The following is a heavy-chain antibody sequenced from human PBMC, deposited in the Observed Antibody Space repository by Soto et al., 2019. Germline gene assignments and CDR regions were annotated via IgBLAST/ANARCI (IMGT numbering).Heavy chain of an antibody. V-gene: IGHV1-69*02. J-gene: IGHJ3*01. D-gene: IGHD4-17*01. Sequence: ASVKVSCKASGGTFSSYTISWVRQAPGQGLEWMGRIIPILGIANYAQKFQDWVTMTRDTSISTAYMELNSLRSDDTAVYYCAIGENFGDGVFEVWGRGTMVTVSS. CDR1: GGTFSSYT. CDR2: IIPILGIA. CDR3: AIGENFGDGVFEV.